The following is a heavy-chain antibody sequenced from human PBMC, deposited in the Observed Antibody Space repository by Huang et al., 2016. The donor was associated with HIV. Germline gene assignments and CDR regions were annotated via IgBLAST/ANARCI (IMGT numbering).Heavy chain of an antibody. V-gene: IGHV4-39*01. Sequence: QLQLQESGPGLVKPSETLSLTCTVSGGSISSSSDYWGWIRQPPGKGLEWIGSIYYRGSTYYNPALKSRVTIAVDTSKNQVSLKLSSVTAADTAVYYWERRPIAVSANWFDPRGQGTLVTVSS. CDR2: IYYRGST. CDR3: ERRPIAVSANWFDP. D-gene: IGHD2-15*01. CDR1: GGSISSSSDY. J-gene: IGHJ5*02.